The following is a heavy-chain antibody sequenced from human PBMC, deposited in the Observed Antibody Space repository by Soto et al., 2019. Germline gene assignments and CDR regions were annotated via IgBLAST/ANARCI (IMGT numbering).Heavy chain of an antibody. J-gene: IGHJ4*02. V-gene: IGHV3-21*01. D-gene: IGHD6-19*01. CDR3: ARDSSGWSFDY. CDR2: ISSSSSYR. CDR1: GFTFSSYS. Sequence: GGSLRLSCAASGFTFSSYSMNWVRQAPGKGLEWVSSISSSSSYRYYADSVKGRFTISRDNAKNSLYLQMNSLRAEDTAVYYCARDSSGWSFDYWGQGTLVTVSS.